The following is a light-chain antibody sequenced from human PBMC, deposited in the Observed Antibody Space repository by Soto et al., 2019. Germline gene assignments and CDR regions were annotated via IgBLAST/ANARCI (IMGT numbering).Light chain of an antibody. V-gene: IGLV2-14*01. CDR1: SSDVGGYNY. CDR3: SSYTSSSTLV. J-gene: IGLJ2*01. Sequence: HSALTQPASVSGSPGQSITISCTGTSSDVGGYNYVSWYQQHPGKAPKLMIYDVSNRPSGVSNRFSGSKSGNTASLTISGLRAEDEADYYCSSYTSSSTLVFGGGTKLTVL. CDR2: DVS.